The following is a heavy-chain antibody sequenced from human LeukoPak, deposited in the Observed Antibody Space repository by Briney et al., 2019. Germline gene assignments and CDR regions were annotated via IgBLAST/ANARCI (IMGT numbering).Heavy chain of an antibody. CDR1: GFTFSNAW. J-gene: IGHJ6*02. Sequence: GGSLRLSCAASGFTFSNAWMNWVRQAPGKGLEWVGRIKSKTDGWTTDYAAPVKGRFTISRDDSKNTLYLQMNSLKTEDTAVYYCTTEEGYCSSTSCPSGYYYYGMDVWGQGTTVTVSS. CDR3: TTEEGYCSSTSCPSGYYYYGMDV. D-gene: IGHD2-2*01. CDR2: IKSKTDGWTT. V-gene: IGHV3-15*07.